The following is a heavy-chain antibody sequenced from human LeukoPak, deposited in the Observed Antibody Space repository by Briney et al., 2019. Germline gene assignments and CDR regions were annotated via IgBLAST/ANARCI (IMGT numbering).Heavy chain of an antibody. CDR1: GFTFSDYY. J-gene: IGHJ5*02. V-gene: IGHV3-11*01. CDR3: ARVVVTDWFDP. D-gene: IGHD2-21*02. Sequence: GGSLRLSCAASGFTFSDYYMSWIRQAPGKGLEWVSYISSSGSTIYYADSVKGRFTISRENAKNSLYLQMNSLRAEDTAVYYCARVVVTDWFDPWGQGTLVTVSS. CDR2: ISSSGSTI.